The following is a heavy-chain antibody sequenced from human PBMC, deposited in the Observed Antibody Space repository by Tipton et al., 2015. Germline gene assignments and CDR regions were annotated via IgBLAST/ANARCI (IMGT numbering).Heavy chain of an antibody. CDR1: AYSISTDYY. V-gene: IGHV4-38-2*02. J-gene: IGHJ6*02. CDR3: ARDLEHGMDV. CDR2: IFHRGDT. D-gene: IGHD5-24*01. Sequence: TLSLTCAVSAYSISTDYYWGWIRQPPGKGLEWIGSIFHRGDTNYNPSLKSRVTISLDMSKNQFSLKLNSVTAADTAVYYCARDLEHGMDVWGQGTTVTVSS.